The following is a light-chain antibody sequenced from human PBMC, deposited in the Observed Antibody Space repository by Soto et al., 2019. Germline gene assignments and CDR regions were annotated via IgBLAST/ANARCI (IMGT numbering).Light chain of an antibody. V-gene: IGKV3-15*01. CDR1: QSVNSR. CDR3: QQYKDWPPIT. CDR2: DAS. J-gene: IGKJ4*01. Sequence: ETVMTQSPATLSVSPGERATLSCRASQSVNSRLAWYQQRPGQAPRLVIYDASTRATGIPPRFSGSGSGTDFTPTISSPQSEDFAIYFCQQYKDWPPITFGGGTKVEIK.